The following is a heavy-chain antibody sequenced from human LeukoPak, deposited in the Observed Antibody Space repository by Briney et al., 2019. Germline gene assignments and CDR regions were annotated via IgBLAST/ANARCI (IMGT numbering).Heavy chain of an antibody. Sequence: ASETLSLTCTVSNGSISSSSDYWGWIRQPPGKGLEWIGSIYYSGSTYYNPSLKSRVTISVDTSKNQFSLKLSSVTAADTAVYYCARLGYCSSTSCYDYYYYGMDVWGQGTTVTVSS. CDR2: IYYSGST. CDR3: ARLGYCSSTSCYDYYYYGMDV. J-gene: IGHJ6*02. CDR1: NGSISSSSDY. V-gene: IGHV4-39*07. D-gene: IGHD2-2*01.